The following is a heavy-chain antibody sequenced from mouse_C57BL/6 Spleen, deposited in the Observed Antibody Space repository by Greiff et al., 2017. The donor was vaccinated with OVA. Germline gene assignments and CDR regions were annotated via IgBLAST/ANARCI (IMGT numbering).Heavy chain of an antibody. CDR1: GYNFTSYW. J-gene: IGHJ2*01. CDR3: SRTYYGLDY. CDR2: IHPNSGST. Sequence: QVQLQQPGAELVKPGASVKLSCKASGYNFTSYWMHWVKQRPGQGLEWIGMIHPNSGSTNYNEKFKSKATLTVDKSSSTAYMQLSSLTSEDSAVYYCSRTYYGLDYWGQGTTLTVSS. V-gene: IGHV1-64*01. D-gene: IGHD1-2*01.